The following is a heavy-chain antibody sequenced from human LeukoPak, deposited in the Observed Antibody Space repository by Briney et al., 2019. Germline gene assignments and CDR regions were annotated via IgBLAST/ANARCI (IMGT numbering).Heavy chain of an antibody. CDR1: GFTLCNYW. J-gene: IGHJ4*02. CDR2: IKRDGSET. CDR3: APSIGY. V-gene: IGHV3-7*01. Sequence: PGGSPRIFCGTSGFTLCNYWISWVRQAPGEGPEWVANIKRDGSETYYVDSVSGRFTISRDNAKNSLFLQMNSLRAEDTAVYYCAPSIGYWGQGTLVTVSS.